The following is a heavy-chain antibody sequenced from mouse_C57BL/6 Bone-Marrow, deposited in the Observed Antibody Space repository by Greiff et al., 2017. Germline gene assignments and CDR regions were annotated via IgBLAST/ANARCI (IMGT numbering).Heavy chain of an antibody. D-gene: IGHD1-1*01. J-gene: IGHJ1*03. CDR1: GYTFTSYW. CDR2: IDPSDSET. Sequence: VQLQQPGAELVRPGSSVKLSCKASGYTFTSYWMHWVKQRPIQGLEWIGNIDPSDSETHYNQKFKDKATLTVDKSSSTPYMQLSSLTSEDSAVYYCATDYGSSYGGYFDVWGTGTTVTVSS. V-gene: IGHV1-52*01. CDR3: ATDYGSSYGGYFDV.